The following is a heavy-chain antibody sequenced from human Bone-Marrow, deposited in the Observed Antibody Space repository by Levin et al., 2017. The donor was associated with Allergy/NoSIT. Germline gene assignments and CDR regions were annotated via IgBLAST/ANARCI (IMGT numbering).Heavy chain of an antibody. CDR1: GFSVSTTGLG. V-gene: IGHV2-5*02. D-gene: IGHD5-24*01. J-gene: IGHJ5*02. CDR3: AHRRRKNYFDP. Sequence: ESGPTLVKPTQTLTLTCNISGFSVSTTGLGVGWIRQPPGQALEWLALIYWDGDKRYSPSLMSRLSVTMDTSKNQVVLTMTNMDPVDTATYYCAHRRRKNYFDPWGQGTLVTVSS. CDR2: IYWDGDK.